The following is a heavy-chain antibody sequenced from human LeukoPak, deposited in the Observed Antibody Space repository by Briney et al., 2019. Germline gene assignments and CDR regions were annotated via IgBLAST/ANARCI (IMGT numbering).Heavy chain of an antibody. D-gene: IGHD1-26*01. CDR1: GYTFTSQY. Sequence: GASVKVSCKASGYTFTSQYMHWVRQAPGQGLEWMGLINPSGTTTNYAQKFRGRVTMTRDLSTSTDYMELSSLRSDDTAVYFCARDNSVGDYAWWFDPWGQGTLVTVSS. CDR3: ARDNSVGDYAWWFDP. V-gene: IGHV1-46*01. J-gene: IGHJ5*02. CDR2: INPSGTTT.